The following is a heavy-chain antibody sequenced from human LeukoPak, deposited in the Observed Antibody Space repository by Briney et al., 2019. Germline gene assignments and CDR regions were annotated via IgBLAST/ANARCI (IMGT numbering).Heavy chain of an antibody. D-gene: IGHD3-3*01. CDR2: INHSGST. J-gene: IGHJ4*02. V-gene: IGHV4-34*01. Sequence: SETLSLTCAVYGGSFSGYYWSWIRQPPGKGLEWIGEINHSGSTNYNPSLKSRVTISVDTSKNQISLKLSSVTAADTAVYYCARVGRKITIFGVVANSYYFDYWGQGTLVTVSS. CDR1: GGSFSGYY. CDR3: ARVGRKITIFGVVANSYYFDY.